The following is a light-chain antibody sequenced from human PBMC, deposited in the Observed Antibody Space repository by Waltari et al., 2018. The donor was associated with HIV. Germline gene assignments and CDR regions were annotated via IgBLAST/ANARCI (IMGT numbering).Light chain of an antibody. CDR3: SSYTSSNTFVV. J-gene: IGLJ2*01. Sequence: SAPPPPPSVTPSPAPSVSISCTPTRSDVHNYNRVSRYQQPPGSAPKLMVYEVSNRASGVPRRVSGSRSGNTASLTISGLQAEDVADYYCSSYTSSNTFVVFGGGTKLTVL. CDR1: RSDVHNYNR. CDR2: EVS. V-gene: IGLV2-18*02.